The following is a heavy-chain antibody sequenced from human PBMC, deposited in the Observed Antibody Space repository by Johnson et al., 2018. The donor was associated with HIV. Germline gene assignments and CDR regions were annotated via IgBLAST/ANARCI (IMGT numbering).Heavy chain of an antibody. CDR1: GFTFDDYA. CDR3: VRDLWQQLRGAFDI. J-gene: IGHJ3*02. CDR2: ISWNSGSI. V-gene: IGHV3-9*01. D-gene: IGHD6-13*01. Sequence: VQLVESGGGLVQPGRSLRLSCAASGFTFDDYAMHWVRQAPGKGLEWVSGISWNSGSIDYADSVKGRFTISRDNAKNSLYLQMKSLRVEDTALYYCVRDLWQQLRGAFDIWGQGTMVTVSS.